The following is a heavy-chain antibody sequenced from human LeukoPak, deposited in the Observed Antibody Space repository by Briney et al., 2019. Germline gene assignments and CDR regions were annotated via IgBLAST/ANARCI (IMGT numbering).Heavy chain of an antibody. CDR2: ISAYNGNT. J-gene: IGHJ4*02. V-gene: IGHV1-18*01. CDR3: ARGNNWNYVPLDY. Sequence: ASVKVSCKASGYTVTSYGIIWVRQAAGQGLEGMGWISAYNGNTNYAQKLQGRVTMTTDTYKSTAYMELRSLRSDDTDVYYCARGNNWNYVPLDYWGQGTLVTVSS. CDR1: GYTVTSYG. D-gene: IGHD1-7*01.